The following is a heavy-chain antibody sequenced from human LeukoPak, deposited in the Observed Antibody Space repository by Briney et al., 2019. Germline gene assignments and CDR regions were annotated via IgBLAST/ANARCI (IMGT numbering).Heavy chain of an antibody. CDR3: AKEGSPPNSYYMDV. Sequence: PGGSLRLSCAASGFTFSTNAMSWVRQAPGKGLEWVSSISVSGGSTYYADSVKGRFTISRDNSKNTLYVQMNSLRAEDTAVYYCAKEGSPPNSYYMDVWGKGATVTVSS. CDR1: GFTFSTNA. CDR2: ISVSGGST. D-gene: IGHD6-19*01. V-gene: IGHV3-23*01. J-gene: IGHJ6*03.